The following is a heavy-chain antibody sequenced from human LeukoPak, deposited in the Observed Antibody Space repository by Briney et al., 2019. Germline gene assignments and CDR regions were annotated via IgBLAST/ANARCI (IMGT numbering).Heavy chain of an antibody. CDR3: ARDSGPYGDPEYFQH. D-gene: IGHD4-17*01. Sequence: SETLSLTCTVSSGSISSSSYYWGWIRQPPGKGLEWIGSIYYSGSTYYNPSLKSRVTISVDTSKNQFSLKLSSVTAADTAVYYCARDSGPYGDPEYFQHWGQGTLVTVSS. J-gene: IGHJ1*01. CDR1: SGSISSSSYY. CDR2: IYYSGST. V-gene: IGHV4-39*07.